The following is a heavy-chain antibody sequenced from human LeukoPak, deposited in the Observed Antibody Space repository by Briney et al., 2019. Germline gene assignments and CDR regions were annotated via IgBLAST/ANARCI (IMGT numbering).Heavy chain of an antibody. D-gene: IGHD5-18*01. CDR2: IYYSGST. Sequence: GTLRLSCAASGFTFSSYGMSWVRQAPGKGLEWIGYIYYSGSTSYNPSLKSRISISVDTSKNQFSLKLSSVTAADTAVYYCARTTEGGYTYNYFYYYYMDVWGKGTTVTISS. J-gene: IGHJ6*03. V-gene: IGHV4-59*01. CDR1: GFTFSSYG. CDR3: ARTTEGGYTYNYFYYYYMDV.